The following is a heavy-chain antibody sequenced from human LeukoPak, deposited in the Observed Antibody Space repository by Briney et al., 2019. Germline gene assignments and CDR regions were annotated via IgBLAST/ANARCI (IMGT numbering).Heavy chain of an antibody. J-gene: IGHJ4*02. Sequence: GGSLRLSCAASGFTFSSYGMNWVRQAPGKGLEWVSYIGSGTSTIYYADSVKGRLTIYRDNAQDSLYLQMNSLRAEDTAVYYCARRFDIWGQGTLVTVSS. CDR2: IGSGTSTI. V-gene: IGHV3-48*01. CDR3: ARRFDI. CDR1: GFTFSSYG.